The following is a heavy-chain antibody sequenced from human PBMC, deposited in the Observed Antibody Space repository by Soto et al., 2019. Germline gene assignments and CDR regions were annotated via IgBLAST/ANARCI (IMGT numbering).Heavy chain of an antibody. J-gene: IGHJ5*02. CDR2: IYYSGST. CDR3: ARHRFLEWLLYPTWFDP. CDR1: GGSISSSSYY. D-gene: IGHD3-3*01. V-gene: IGHV4-39*01. Sequence: QLQLQESGPGLVKPSETLSLTCTVSGGSISSSSYYWGWIRQPPGKGLEWIGSIYYSGSTYYNPSLKSRVTISVDTCKNQFSLKLSSVTAADTAVYYCARHRFLEWLLYPTWFDPWGQGTLVTVSS.